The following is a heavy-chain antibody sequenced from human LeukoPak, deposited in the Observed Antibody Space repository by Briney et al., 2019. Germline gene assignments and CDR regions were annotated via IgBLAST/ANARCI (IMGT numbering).Heavy chain of an antibody. CDR3: ARGLPIMITFGGVPTSPFDY. Sequence: KPSETLSLTCTVSGGSISSYYWSWIRQPPGKGLEWIGYIYYSGSTYYNPSLKSRVTISVDTSKNQFSLKLSSVTAADTAVYYCARGLPIMITFGGVPTSPFDYWGQGTLVTVSS. CDR2: IYYSGST. D-gene: IGHD3-16*01. V-gene: IGHV4-59*12. CDR1: GGSISSYY. J-gene: IGHJ4*02.